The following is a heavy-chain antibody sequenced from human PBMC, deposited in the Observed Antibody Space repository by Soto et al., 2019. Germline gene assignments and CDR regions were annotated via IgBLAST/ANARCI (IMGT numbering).Heavy chain of an antibody. Sequence: GGSLRLSCAASGFTFSSYAMSWVRQAPGKGLEWVSAISGSGGSTYYADSVKGRFTISRDNSKNTLYLQMNSLRAEDTAVYYCARDVIGHDNYETLGYYLDHWGQGTLVTVSS. D-gene: IGHD3-22*01. CDR3: ARDVIGHDNYETLGYYLDH. CDR2: ISGSGGST. V-gene: IGHV3-23*01. CDR1: GFTFSSYA. J-gene: IGHJ4*02.